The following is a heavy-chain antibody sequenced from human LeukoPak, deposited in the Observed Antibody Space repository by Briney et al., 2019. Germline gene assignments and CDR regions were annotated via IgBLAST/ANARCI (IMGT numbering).Heavy chain of an antibody. CDR2: IYPGDSDT. Sequence: KPGESLKISCQTSGYTFTSYWIGWVRLMPGKGLEWMGIIYPGDSDTRYSPSFQGQVTISADKSISTAYLQWSSLKASDTAMYYCARLWRYSSSWRRVDYWGQGTLVTVSS. D-gene: IGHD6-13*01. V-gene: IGHV5-51*03. CDR3: ARLWRYSSSWRRVDY. CDR1: GYTFTSYW. J-gene: IGHJ4*02.